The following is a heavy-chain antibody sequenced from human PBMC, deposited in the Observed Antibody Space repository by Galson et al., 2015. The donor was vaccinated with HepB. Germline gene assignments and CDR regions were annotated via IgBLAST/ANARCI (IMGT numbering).Heavy chain of an antibody. CDR3: ASPRAGA. CDR2: ISSNGGTT. V-gene: IGHV3-64*01. CDR1: GFTSYG. D-gene: IGHD4/OR15-4a*01. J-gene: IGHJ3*01. Sequence: SLRLSCAVSGFTSYGIHWVRQAPGKGLEYVSGISSNGGTTYYANSVKGRFTISRDNSKNTLYLQMGSLRTEDMAMYYCASPRAGAWGQGTMVTVSS.